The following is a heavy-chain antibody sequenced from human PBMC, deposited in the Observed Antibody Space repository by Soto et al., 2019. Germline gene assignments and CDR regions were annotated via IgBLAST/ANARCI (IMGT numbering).Heavy chain of an antibody. CDR2: ISAYNGNT. D-gene: IGHD1-26*01. CDR3: VRGSHHSVYYYGMDV. V-gene: IGHV1-18*01. CDR1: GYTFTSYG. J-gene: IGHJ6*02. Sequence: GASVKVSCKASGYTFTSYGISWVRQAPGQGLEWMGWISAYNGNTNYAQKLQGRVTMTTDTSTSTAYMELRSLRSDDTAVYYCVRGSHHSVYYYGMDVWGQGTTVTVSS.